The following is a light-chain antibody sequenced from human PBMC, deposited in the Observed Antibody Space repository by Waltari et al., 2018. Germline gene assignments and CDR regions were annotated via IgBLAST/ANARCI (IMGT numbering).Light chain of an antibody. Sequence: EIVLKQSPATLALSPGERATLPCRANQSDRNYFAWFQQKPGQVPRRLIYDTSNRGTGVPARFSGSGSGTDFTLTISSLESEDFAVYYCQQRSSWPLTFGGGTKVQIK. CDR1: QSDRNY. V-gene: IGKV3-11*01. CDR3: QQRSSWPLT. J-gene: IGKJ4*01. CDR2: DTS.